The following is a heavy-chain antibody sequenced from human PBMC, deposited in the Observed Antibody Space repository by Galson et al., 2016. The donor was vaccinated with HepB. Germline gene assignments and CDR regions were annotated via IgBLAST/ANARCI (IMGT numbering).Heavy chain of an antibody. CDR3: ITDDYFIGGFCDGSYYHYGMDV. J-gene: IGHJ6*02. CDR2: IKSKTDGGTT. Sequence: SLRLSCAASGFTFSNAWMSWVRQAPGKGLEWVGRIKSKTDGGTTDYAAPVQGRFTISRDDSKNMLYLQMNSLKTEDTAVYYCITDDYFIGGFCDGSYYHYGMDVWVQGTTVTVSS. CDR1: GFTFSNAW. V-gene: IGHV3-15*01. D-gene: IGHD2-15*01.